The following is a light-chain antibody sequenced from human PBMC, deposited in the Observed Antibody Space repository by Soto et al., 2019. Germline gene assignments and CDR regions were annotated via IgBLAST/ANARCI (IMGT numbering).Light chain of an antibody. V-gene: IGKV4-1*01. CDR3: QQRSDWPIT. CDR1: QSVLNSSNNKNF. Sequence: DSVMTQSPDSLAVSLCDMSTINFKSSQSVLNSSNNKNFLAWYQQKPGQPPKLLFYWASTRHSGVPDRFSGSGSGTDFTLTITSLEPEDFAVYSCQQRSDWPITFGQGTRLEIK. J-gene: IGKJ5*01. CDR2: WAS.